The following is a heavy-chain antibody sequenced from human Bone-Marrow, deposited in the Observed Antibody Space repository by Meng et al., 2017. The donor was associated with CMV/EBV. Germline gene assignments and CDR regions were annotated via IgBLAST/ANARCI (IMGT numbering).Heavy chain of an antibody. Sequence: SVKVSCKASGGTFSSYTISWVRQAPGQGLEWMGRIIPILGIANYAQKFQGRVTITADKSTSTAYMELSSLRSEYTAVYYCARDLGEGQLVQGNYWGQGTLVTVSS. CDR2: IIPILGIA. J-gene: IGHJ4*02. V-gene: IGHV1-69*04. CDR1: GGTFSSYT. CDR3: ARDLGEGQLVQGNY. D-gene: IGHD6-6*01.